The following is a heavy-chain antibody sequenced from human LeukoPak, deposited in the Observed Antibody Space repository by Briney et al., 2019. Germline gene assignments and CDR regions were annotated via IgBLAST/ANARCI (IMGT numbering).Heavy chain of an antibody. CDR3: AREKYDGKSWDS. CDR2: INPNSGGT. J-gene: IGHJ4*02. Sequence: GASVKVSFTASGYAFTGYYIHWVRQAPGQGLEWMGRINPNSGGTNYAQNFQGRVTMTRDTSISTAYMELTRLRSDDTAVYYCAREKYDGKSWDSWGQGTLVTVSS. D-gene: IGHD4-23*01. CDR1: GYAFTGYY. V-gene: IGHV1-2*06.